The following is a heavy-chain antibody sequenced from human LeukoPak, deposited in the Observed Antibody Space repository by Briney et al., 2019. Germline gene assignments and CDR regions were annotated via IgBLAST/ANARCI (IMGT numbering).Heavy chain of an antibody. D-gene: IGHD3-22*01. Sequence: SETLSLTCAVSGDYISSSSYYWGWIRQSPGTGLEWIGDIYHSGRTYYNPSLKSRVAISIDTSKNQFSLRLRSMTAADTAVFYCARRRCYDSTGYFEWGRGTVVTVSS. J-gene: IGHJ1*01. CDR1: GDYISSSSYY. V-gene: IGHV4-39*01. CDR2: IYHSGRT. CDR3: ARRRCYDSTGYFE.